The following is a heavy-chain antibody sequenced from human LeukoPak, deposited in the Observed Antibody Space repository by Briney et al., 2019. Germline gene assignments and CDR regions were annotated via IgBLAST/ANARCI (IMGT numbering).Heavy chain of an antibody. Sequence: GGSLRLSCAASGFTFSDYYMSWIRQAPGKGLEWVSYISSSGSTIYYADSVKGRFTIPRDNAKNSLYLQMNSLRAEDTAVYYCARKEYFWSGHVFDYWGQGTLVTVSS. V-gene: IGHV3-11*01. CDR1: GFTFSDYY. D-gene: IGHD3-3*01. CDR3: ARKEYFWSGHVFDY. J-gene: IGHJ4*02. CDR2: ISSSGSTI.